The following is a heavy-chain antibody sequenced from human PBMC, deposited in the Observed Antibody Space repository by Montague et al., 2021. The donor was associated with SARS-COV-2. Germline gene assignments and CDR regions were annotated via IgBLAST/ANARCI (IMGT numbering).Heavy chain of an antibody. CDR1: GGTISTDNLYWY. V-gene: IGHV4-39*01. CDR3: ARHVSNLRAAVDYFDY. Sequence: SETLSLTCLVSGGTISTDNLYWYWAWIRQPPGKGLEWIGSIFHXGXSXXXXSLNTRVTISIDTSRNHFSLSLTSVTAPDTAVYYCARHVSNLRAAVDYFDYWGQGTPVTVSS. D-gene: IGHD5/OR15-5a*01. J-gene: IGHJ4*02. CDR2: IFHXGXS.